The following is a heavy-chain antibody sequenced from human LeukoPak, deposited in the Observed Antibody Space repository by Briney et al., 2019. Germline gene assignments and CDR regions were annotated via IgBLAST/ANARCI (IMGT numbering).Heavy chain of an antibody. V-gene: IGHV1-18*01. CDR3: ARDISAYERSLNS. Sequence: GASVKVSCKASGYTFTRYGISWVRQAPGQGLEWMGWISTYNGNTDYAQKVQGRVTMTTDTSTSTAYMELRSLRSDDTAVYYCARDISAYERSLNSGGQGTLLTVSS. J-gene: IGHJ5*01. CDR2: ISTYNGNT. D-gene: IGHD5-12*01. CDR1: GYTFTRYG.